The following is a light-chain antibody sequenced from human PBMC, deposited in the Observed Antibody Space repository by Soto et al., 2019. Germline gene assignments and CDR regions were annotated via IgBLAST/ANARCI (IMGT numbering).Light chain of an antibody. V-gene: IGKV3-20*01. Sequence: DIVLTQSPGTLSLSPGDSATLSCRTSRFVSNYYVAWYQQRPGQAPRLLIYAASSRATDIPDRFRGSGSGTDFSLTISRLEPEDFAVYYCQHYADSPPVFTFGHVTKVEI. CDR1: RFVSNYY. CDR2: AAS. J-gene: IGKJ3*01. CDR3: QHYADSPPVFT.